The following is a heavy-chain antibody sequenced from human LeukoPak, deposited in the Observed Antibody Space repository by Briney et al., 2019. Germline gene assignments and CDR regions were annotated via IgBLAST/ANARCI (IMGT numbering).Heavy chain of an antibody. Sequence: PSETLSLTCTVSGGSISSGDYYWSWIRQPPGKGLEWIGYIYYSGSTYYNPSLKSRVTMSVDTSKNQFSLKLSSVTAADTAVYYCAREGGDSSGWYGGYYFDYWGQGTLVTVSS. CDR1: GGSISSGDYY. CDR3: AREGGDSSGWYGGYYFDY. CDR2: IYYSGST. J-gene: IGHJ4*02. D-gene: IGHD6-19*01. V-gene: IGHV4-30-4*01.